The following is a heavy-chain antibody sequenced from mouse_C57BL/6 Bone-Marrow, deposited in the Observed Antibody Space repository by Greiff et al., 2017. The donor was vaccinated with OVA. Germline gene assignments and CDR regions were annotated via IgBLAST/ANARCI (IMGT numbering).Heavy chain of an antibody. CDR3: ARSELGRDY. CDR1: GYTFTSYW. V-gene: IGHV1-50*01. J-gene: IGHJ2*01. CDR2: IDPSDSYT. D-gene: IGHD4-1*01. Sequence: QVQLQQPGAELVKPGASVKLSCKASGYTFTSYWMQWVQQRPGQGLEWIGEIDPSDSYTNYNQKFKGKATLTVDTSSSTAYMQLSSLTSEDSAVYYCARSELGRDYWGQGTTLTVSS.